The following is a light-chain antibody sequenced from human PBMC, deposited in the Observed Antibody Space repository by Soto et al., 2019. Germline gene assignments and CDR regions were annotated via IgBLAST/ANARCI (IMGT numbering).Light chain of an antibody. CDR1: SSDVGGYNY. Sequence: QSVLTQPASVSGSPGQSITISCTGTSSDVGGYNYVSWYQQHPGKAPKLMIYDVSNRPSGVSNRFSGSKSGNTASLTISGLQDEDEADYYCSSYTSSSTDVFGTGTKVTVL. CDR2: DVS. V-gene: IGLV2-14*01. CDR3: SSYTSSSTDV. J-gene: IGLJ1*01.